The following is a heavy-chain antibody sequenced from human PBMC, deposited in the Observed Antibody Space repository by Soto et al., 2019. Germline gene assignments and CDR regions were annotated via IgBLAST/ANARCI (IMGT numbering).Heavy chain of an antibody. D-gene: IGHD5-12*01. CDR2: TSGSGGDT. V-gene: IGHV3-23*01. Sequence: GGALRLSCAASGFTFNYYAMKWVRQAPGKGLEWVSATSGSGGDTYYADSVKGRFTISRDNSKNTLYLQMNSLRAEDTAVYYCAKDLGVATITSDYWGQGTLVTVSS. CDR1: GFTFNYYA. CDR3: AKDLGVATITSDY. J-gene: IGHJ4*02.